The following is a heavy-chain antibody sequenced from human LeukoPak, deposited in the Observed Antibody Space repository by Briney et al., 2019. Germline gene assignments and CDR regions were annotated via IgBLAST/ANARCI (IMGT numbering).Heavy chain of an antibody. D-gene: IGHD2-8*01. Sequence: SGGSLRLSCAASGFTFSSYAMSWVRQAPGKGLEWVSAISGSGGSTYYADSVKGRFTISRDNAKNPLYLQMNSLRAEDTALYYCAKGSPRGVGEFDYWGQGTLVTVSS. CDR2: ISGSGGST. V-gene: IGHV3-23*01. CDR1: GFTFSSYA. J-gene: IGHJ4*02. CDR3: AKGSPRGVGEFDY.